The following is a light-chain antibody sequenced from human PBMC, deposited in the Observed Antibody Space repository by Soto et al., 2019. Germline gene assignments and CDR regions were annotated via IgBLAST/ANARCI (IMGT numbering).Light chain of an antibody. V-gene: IGLV1-44*01. Sequence: QLVLTQPPSASGTPGQRVTISCSGSGSNVGSNSVNWYQQLPGTAPKLLIYSSNQRPSGVPDRFSGSKSGTSASLAISGLQSEDEADYYCAARDDTLNGAVFGGGTKLTVL. CDR1: GSNVGSNS. CDR2: SSN. J-gene: IGLJ3*02. CDR3: AARDDTLNGAV.